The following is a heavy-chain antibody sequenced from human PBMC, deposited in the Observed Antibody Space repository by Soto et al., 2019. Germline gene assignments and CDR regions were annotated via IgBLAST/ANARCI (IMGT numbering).Heavy chain of an antibody. D-gene: IGHD4-4*01. CDR1: SGSISSGTW. CDR2: TDDSGGT. J-gene: IGHJ6*03. CDR3: ARGYSNTVRVSPRYYYYMDV. V-gene: IGHV4-4*02. Sequence: PSETLSLTCAVSSGSISSGTWWSWVRQSPGKGLEWIGQTDDSGGTNYNPSHKSRVTISVDTSKNQFSLKLSSVTAADTAVYYCARGYSNTVRVSPRYYYYMDVWGKGTTVTVSS.